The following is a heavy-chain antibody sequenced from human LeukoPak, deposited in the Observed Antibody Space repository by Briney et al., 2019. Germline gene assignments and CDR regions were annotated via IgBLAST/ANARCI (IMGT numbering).Heavy chain of an antibody. CDR1: GYTFTGYY. Sequence: ASVKVSCKASGYTFTGYYMHWVRQAPGQGLEWMGWINPNSGGTNHAQKFQGRVTMTRDTSISTAYMELSRLRSDDTAVYYCARDSSDCGGDCYSNYYYYYMDVWGKGTTVTVSS. J-gene: IGHJ6*03. V-gene: IGHV1-2*02. D-gene: IGHD2-21*01. CDR3: ARDSSDCGGDCYSNYYYYYMDV. CDR2: INPNSGGT.